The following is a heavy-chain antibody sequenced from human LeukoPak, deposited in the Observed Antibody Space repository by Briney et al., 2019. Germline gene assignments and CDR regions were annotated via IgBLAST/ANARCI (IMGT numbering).Heavy chain of an antibody. CDR3: AXXXXXXXYYDSSGYPLDY. D-gene: IGHD3-22*01. J-gene: IGHJ4*02. V-gene: IGHV5-51*01. CDR1: GYSFTSYW. Sequence: GESLKISCKGSGYSFTSYWIGWVRQMPGKGLEWMGIIYPGDSDTRYSPSFQGQVTISADKSISTAYLQWSSLKASDTAMYYCAXXXXXXXYYDSSGYPLDYWGQGTQVTVSS. CDR2: IYPGDSDT.